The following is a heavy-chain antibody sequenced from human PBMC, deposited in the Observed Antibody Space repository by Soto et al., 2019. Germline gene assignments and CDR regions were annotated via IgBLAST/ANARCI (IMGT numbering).Heavy chain of an antibody. D-gene: IGHD2-15*01. J-gene: IGHJ6*02. CDR2: INANSGGT. CDR3: ARSLVVAAKYYYGMDV. V-gene: IGHV1-2*04. CDR1: GYTFTSYA. Sequence: ASVKVSCKASGYTFTSYAMHWVRQAPGQRLEWMGWINANSGGTNYAQKFQGWVTMTRDTSISTAYMELSRLRSDDTAVYYCARSLVVAAKYYYGMDVWGQGTTVTVSS.